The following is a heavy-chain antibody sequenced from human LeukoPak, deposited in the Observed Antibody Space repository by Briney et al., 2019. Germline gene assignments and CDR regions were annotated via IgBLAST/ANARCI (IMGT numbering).Heavy chain of an antibody. J-gene: IGHJ1*01. CDR1: GGSFSNYY. CDR3: ARLGNEAVANPPH. CDR2: INYRGGT. D-gene: IGHD6-19*01. Sequence: SETLSLTCTVSGGSFSNYYWSWIRQPPGKGLEWIAYINYRGGTNYNPSLKSRVTISIDTSKNQFSLSLNSLTAADTAVYFCARLGNEAVANPPHWGQGTLVTVSS. V-gene: IGHV4-59*08.